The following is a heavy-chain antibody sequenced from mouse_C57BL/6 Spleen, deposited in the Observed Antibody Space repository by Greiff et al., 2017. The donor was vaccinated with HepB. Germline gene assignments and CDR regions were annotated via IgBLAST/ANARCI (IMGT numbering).Heavy chain of an antibody. J-gene: IGHJ4*01. CDR2: IYPRDGST. CDR3: ARRGGYGAGAMDY. D-gene: IGHD3-1*01. CDR1: GYTFTSYD. V-gene: IGHV1-85*01. Sequence: QVQLKQSGPELVKPGASVKLSCKASGYTFTSYDINWVKQRPGQGLEWIGWIYPRDGSTKYNEKFKGKATLTVDTSSSTAYMELHSLTSEDSAVYFCARRGGYGAGAMDYWGQGTSVTVSS.